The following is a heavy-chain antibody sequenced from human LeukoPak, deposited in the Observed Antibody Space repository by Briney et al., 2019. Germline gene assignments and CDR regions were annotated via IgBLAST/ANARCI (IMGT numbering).Heavy chain of an antibody. D-gene: IGHD1-26*01. CDR1: GFTFSSYG. J-gene: IGHJ4*02. CDR2: IWYGGSDK. CDR3: AKDSESGSLDY. Sequence: GGSLRLSCAASGFTFSSYGMHWVRQAPGKGLEWVAVIWYGGSDKYYADSVKGRFTISRDNSKNTLYLQMNSLRAEDTAVYYCAKDSESGSLDYWGQGTLVTVSS. V-gene: IGHV3-30*02.